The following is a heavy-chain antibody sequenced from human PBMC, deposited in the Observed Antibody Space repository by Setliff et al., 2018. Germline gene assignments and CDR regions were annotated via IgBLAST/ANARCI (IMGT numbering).Heavy chain of an antibody. Sequence: ASVKVSCKASGYTFTSYGFSWVRQAPGQGLAWMGWISVYNGKTQYAQNFQGRVPMTTDTSTRTAYMEVTSLRSDYTAVYYCATEKFPGDWGDYWGQGTLVTVSS. V-gene: IGHV1-18*01. D-gene: IGHD2-21*01. CDR3: ATEKFPGDWGDY. J-gene: IGHJ4*02. CDR2: ISVYNGKT. CDR1: GYTFTSYG.